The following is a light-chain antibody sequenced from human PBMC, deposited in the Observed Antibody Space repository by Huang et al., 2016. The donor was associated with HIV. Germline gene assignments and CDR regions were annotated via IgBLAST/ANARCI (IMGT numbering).Light chain of an antibody. CDR2: DAS. CDR1: QSVSSY. CDR3: QQRSNWPPLFT. Sequence: EIVLTQSPATLSLSPVERVTLSCRASQSVSSYLAWYQQKPGQAPRLLIYDASNRATGIPARFSGSGSGTDFTLTISSLEPEDFAVYYCQQRSNWPPLFTFGPGTKVDIK. V-gene: IGKV3-11*01. J-gene: IGKJ3*01.